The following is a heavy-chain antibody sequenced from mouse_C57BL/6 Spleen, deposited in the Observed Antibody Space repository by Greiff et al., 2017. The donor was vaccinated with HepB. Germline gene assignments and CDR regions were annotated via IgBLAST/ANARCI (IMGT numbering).Heavy chain of an antibody. CDR1: GYTFTSYW. CDR3: ARPGSSYWYFDV. J-gene: IGHJ1*03. V-gene: IGHV1-69*01. D-gene: IGHD1-1*01. CDR2: IYPSDSYT. Sequence: QVQLQQSGAELVMPGASVKLSCKASGYTFTSYWMHWVKQRPGQGLEWIGEIYPSDSYTNYNQKFKGKSTLTVDKSSSTAYMQLSSLTSEDSAVYYCARPGSSYWYFDVWGTGTTVTVSS.